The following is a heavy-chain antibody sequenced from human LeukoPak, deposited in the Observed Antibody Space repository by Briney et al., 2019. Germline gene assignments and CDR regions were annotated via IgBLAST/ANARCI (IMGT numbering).Heavy chain of an antibody. Sequence: ASVKVSCKASGGTFSSYAISWVRQATGQELEWMGWMNPNSGNTGYAQKFPGRVTMTRNTSISTAYMELSSLRSEDTAVYYCARQQWLVNNWFDPWGQGTLVTVSS. J-gene: IGHJ5*02. CDR2: MNPNSGNT. CDR1: GGTFSSYA. V-gene: IGHV1-8*02. D-gene: IGHD6-19*01. CDR3: ARQQWLVNNWFDP.